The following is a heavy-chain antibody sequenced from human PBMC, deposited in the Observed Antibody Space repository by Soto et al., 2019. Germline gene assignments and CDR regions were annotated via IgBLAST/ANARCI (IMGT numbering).Heavy chain of an antibody. CDR1: GFIVSSNY. CDR2: IYSVVHT. CDR3: ARRLEVAEPVHAFDI. J-gene: IGHJ3*02. D-gene: IGHD6-19*01. Sequence: EVRLVESGGGLVQPGGSLRLSCAASGFIVSSNYMSWVRQAPGKGLEWVSVIYSVVHTYYADSVRGRFTISRDNSKNTVYLQMNSLRAEDTAVYYCARRLEVAEPVHAFDIWGQGTMVIVSS. V-gene: IGHV3-66*04.